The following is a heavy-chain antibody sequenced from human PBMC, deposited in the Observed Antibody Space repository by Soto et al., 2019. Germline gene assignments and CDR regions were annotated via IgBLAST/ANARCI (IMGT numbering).Heavy chain of an antibody. CDR3: ARAEHGDSNYSFYYYGMDV. CDR1: GYTFTGYY. V-gene: IGHV1-2*04. CDR2: INPNSGGT. Sequence: QVQLVQSGAEVKKPGASVKVSCKASGYTFTGYYMHWVRQAPGQGLEWMGWINPNSGGTNYAQKFQGWVTMTRDTSISTAYMELSRLRSEDTAVYYCARAEHGDSNYSFYYYGMDVWGQWTTVTVSS. J-gene: IGHJ6*01. D-gene: IGHD4-4*01.